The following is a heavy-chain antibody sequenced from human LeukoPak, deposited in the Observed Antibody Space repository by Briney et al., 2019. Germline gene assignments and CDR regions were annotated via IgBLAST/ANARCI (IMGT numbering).Heavy chain of an antibody. CDR3: TTFSNGVIVIVAARKGYFDY. J-gene: IGHJ4*02. CDR2: VKSKTDGGTT. CDR1: GFTFSNAW. Sequence: PGGSLRLSCAAPGFTFSNAWMTWVRQAPGKGLEWVGRVKSKTDGGTTDYAAAVRGRFSIARDDSQNVLYLQMNSLKIEDTAGYYCTTFSNGVIVIVAARKGYFDYWGQGTLVTVSS. V-gene: IGHV3-15*05. D-gene: IGHD3-16*02.